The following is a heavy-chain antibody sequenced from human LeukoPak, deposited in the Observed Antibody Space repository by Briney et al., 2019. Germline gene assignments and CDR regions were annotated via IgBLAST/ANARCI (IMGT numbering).Heavy chain of an antibody. CDR1: GFTFSNYG. Sequence: AGGSLRLSCAASGFTFSNYGMNWVRQAPGKGLEWVPRISGTGGTTFYADSVKGRFTISRDNSKNTLYLQMNSLRAEDTAVYYCAKHRVTDEYYFDYWGQGTLVTVSS. J-gene: IGHJ4*02. CDR2: ISGTGGTT. D-gene: IGHD2-21*02. V-gene: IGHV3-23*01. CDR3: AKHRVTDEYYFDY.